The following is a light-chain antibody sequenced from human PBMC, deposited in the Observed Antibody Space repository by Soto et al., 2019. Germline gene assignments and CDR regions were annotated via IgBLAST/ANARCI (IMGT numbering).Light chain of an antibody. CDR3: QQYGRSPLT. CDR1: QSLSSSF. J-gene: IGKJ4*01. V-gene: IGKV3-20*01. CDR2: SSS. Sequence: EIVLTQSPGTLSLSPGERAILSCRASQSLSSSFLAWYQQKPGQAPRLLIYSSSNRATGIPDRFSGGGSGTDFTLTISRLEPADFAVYYCQQYGRSPLTFGGRTKVDIK.